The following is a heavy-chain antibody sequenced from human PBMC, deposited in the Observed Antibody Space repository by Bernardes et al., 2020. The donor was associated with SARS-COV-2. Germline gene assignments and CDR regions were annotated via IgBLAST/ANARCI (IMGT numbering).Heavy chain of an antibody. CDR2: IYYSGST. Sequence: SETLSLTCTVSGGSISSHYWSWIRQPPGKGLEWIGYIYYSGSTNYNPSLKSRVTISVDTSKNQFSLKLSSVTAADTAVYYCASSVRRQWLVDTPFDYWGQGTLVTVSS. J-gene: IGHJ4*02. CDR3: ASSVRRQWLVDTPFDY. V-gene: IGHV4-59*11. CDR1: GGSISSHY. D-gene: IGHD6-19*01.